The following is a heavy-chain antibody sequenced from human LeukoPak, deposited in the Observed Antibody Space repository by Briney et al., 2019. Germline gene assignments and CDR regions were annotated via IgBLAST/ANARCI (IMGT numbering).Heavy chain of an antibody. CDR1: GFTFSSYA. CDR3: TGYGLDY. Sequence: AGRSLRLSCAASGFTFSSYAMHWVRQAPGKGLEWVAVISYDGSNKYYADSVKGRFTISRDNSKNTLYLQMNSLGADDTAIYYCTGYGLDYWGQGTLVTVSS. D-gene: IGHD5-18*01. J-gene: IGHJ4*02. V-gene: IGHV3-30*04. CDR2: ISYDGSNK.